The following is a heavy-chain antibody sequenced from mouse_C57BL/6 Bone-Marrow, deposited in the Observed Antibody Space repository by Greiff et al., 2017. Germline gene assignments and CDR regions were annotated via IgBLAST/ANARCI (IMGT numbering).Heavy chain of an antibody. D-gene: IGHD1-1*01. CDR2: INPSTGGT. Sequence: VQLQQSGPELVKPGASVKISCKASGYSFTGYYMNWVKQSPEKSLEWIGEINPSTGGTTYNQKFKAKATLTVDKSSSTAYMQLKSLTSEDSAVYYCARGGITTVVATDYFDYWGQGTTLTVSS. J-gene: IGHJ2*01. CDR3: ARGGITTVVATDYFDY. V-gene: IGHV1-42*01. CDR1: GYSFTGYY.